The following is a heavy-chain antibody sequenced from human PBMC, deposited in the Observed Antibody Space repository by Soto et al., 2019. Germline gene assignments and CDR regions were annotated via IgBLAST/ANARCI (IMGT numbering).Heavy chain of an antibody. J-gene: IGHJ4*02. D-gene: IGHD3-22*01. V-gene: IGHV1-58*01. CDR3: AADPHYYDSSGYTDY. CDR2: IVVGSGNT. Sequence: GASVKVSCKASGFTFTSSAVLWVRQARGQRLEWIGWIVVGSGNTNYAQKFQERVTITRDMSTSTAYMELSSLRSEDTAVYYCAADPHYYDSSGYTDYWGQGTLVTVSS. CDR1: GFTFTSSA.